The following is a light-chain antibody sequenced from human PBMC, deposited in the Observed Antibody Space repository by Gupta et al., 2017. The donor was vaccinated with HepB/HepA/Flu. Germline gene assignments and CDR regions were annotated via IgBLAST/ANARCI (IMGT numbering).Light chain of an antibody. CDR1: SSDVGSYNL. V-gene: IGLV2-23*02. CDR3: CSYAGSSTYV. Sequence: QSALTQPASVSGSPGPSITISCTGTSSDVGSYNLVSWYQQRPGKAPKLMIYEVSKRPSGVSNRFSGSKSGNTASLTISGLQAEDEADYYCCSYAGSSTYVFGTGTKVTVL. CDR2: EVS. J-gene: IGLJ1*01.